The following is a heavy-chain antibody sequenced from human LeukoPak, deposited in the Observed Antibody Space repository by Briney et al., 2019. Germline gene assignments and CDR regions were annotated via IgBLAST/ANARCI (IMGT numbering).Heavy chain of an antibody. CDR3: AKVFRPNGDSPSFDY. V-gene: IGHV3-23*01. CDR2: IDGSGDKT. D-gene: IGHD2-21*02. J-gene: IGHJ4*02. CDR1: GFTFSAYA. Sequence: GGSLRLSCITSGFTFSAYAMTWVRQAPGQGLEWISSIDGSGDKTYYGDSVKGRFTISRDNSKNTLYLQMNSLRAEDTAVYYCAKVFRPNGDSPSFDYWGQGPLATVSS.